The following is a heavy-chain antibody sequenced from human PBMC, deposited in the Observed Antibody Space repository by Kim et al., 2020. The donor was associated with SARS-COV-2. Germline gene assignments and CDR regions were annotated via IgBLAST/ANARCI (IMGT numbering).Heavy chain of an antibody. CDR1: GYTFTSYY. D-gene: IGHD3-22*01. CDR2: INPSGGST. CDR3: ARTYYYDSSGYDYYYYGMDV. J-gene: IGHJ6*02. V-gene: IGHV1-46*01. Sequence: ASVKVSCKASGYTFTSYYMHWVRQAPGQGLEWMGIINPSGGSTSYAQKFQGRVTMTRDTSTSTVYMELSSLRSEDTAVYYCARTYYYDSSGYDYYYYGMDVWGQGTTVTVSS.